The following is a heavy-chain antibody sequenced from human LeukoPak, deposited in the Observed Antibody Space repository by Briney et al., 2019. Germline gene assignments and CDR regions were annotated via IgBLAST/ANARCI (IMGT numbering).Heavy chain of an antibody. V-gene: IGHV3-20*04. CDR1: GFTFTNNW. CDR3: ARGSGWFDY. CDR2: INWNGVST. Sequence: PGGSLRLSCVASGFTFTNNWMTWVRQTPGKGLEWVSGINWNGVSTGYADSVKGRFTISRDNAKNSLYLQMNSLSAEDTALYYCARGSGWFDYWGQGSLVTVSS. D-gene: IGHD6-19*01. J-gene: IGHJ5*01.